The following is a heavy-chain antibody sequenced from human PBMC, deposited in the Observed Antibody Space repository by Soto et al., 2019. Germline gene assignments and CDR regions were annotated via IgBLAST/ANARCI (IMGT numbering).Heavy chain of an antibody. V-gene: IGHV3-23*01. CDR3: XXXXXXXXXXXXSFDV. Sequence: EVQVLESGGDLVQPGGSLRLSCAASGFPFDCCAMSWVRQAPGKGLEWVSTIHGGGDYTHYTDSVKGRFTISRDNPGNXXXXXXXXXXXXXXXXXXXXXXXXXXXXXXXSFDVWGRGTLVTVSS. CDR1: GFPFDCCA. J-gene: IGHJ2*01. CDR2: IHGGGDYT.